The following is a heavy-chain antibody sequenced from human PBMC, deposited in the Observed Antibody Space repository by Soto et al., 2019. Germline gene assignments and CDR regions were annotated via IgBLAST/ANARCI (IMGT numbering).Heavy chain of an antibody. J-gene: IGHJ4*02. Sequence: QMQLQESGPGLVKPSQTLSLICSVSGGSISRPGYYWAWIRQHPARGLEWIGSISYSGNSNHNPSIQSRLILSVDTSQNWFSLRLNSVTAADTAVYYCARLRRDGSGFPALWGQGARVTVSS. V-gene: IGHV4-31*03. D-gene: IGHD3-22*01. CDR2: ISYSGNS. CDR3: ARLRRDGSGFPAL. CDR1: GGSISRPGYY.